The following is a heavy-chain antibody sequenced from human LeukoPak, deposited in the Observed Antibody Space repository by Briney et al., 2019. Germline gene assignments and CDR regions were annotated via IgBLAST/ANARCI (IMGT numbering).Heavy chain of an antibody. CDR3: AREGRVSGYDFDC. CDR1: GFTFSSYW. Sequence: GGSLRLSCAASGFTFSSYWMHWVRQAPGKGLVWVSRINSDGSSITYAGSVKGRFTISRDNAKNTLYLQMNSLRVEDTAVYYCAREGRVSGYDFDCWGQGTLVTVSS. CDR2: INSDGSSI. V-gene: IGHV3-74*03. D-gene: IGHD5-12*01. J-gene: IGHJ4*02.